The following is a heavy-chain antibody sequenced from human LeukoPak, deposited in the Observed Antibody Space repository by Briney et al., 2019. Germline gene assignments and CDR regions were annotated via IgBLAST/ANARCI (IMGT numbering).Heavy chain of an antibody. Sequence: PGGSLRLSCAASGFTFSSYEMSWVRQAPGKGLEWVANTKEDGSGSSYVDSVKGRFTISRDNAKNSLYLQMNSLRAEDTAVYYCAKGGVVGTRYYFDSWGQGTLVTVSS. CDR2: TKEDGSGS. D-gene: IGHD2-15*01. CDR3: AKGGVVGTRYYFDS. CDR1: GFTFSSYE. V-gene: IGHV3-7*01. J-gene: IGHJ4*02.